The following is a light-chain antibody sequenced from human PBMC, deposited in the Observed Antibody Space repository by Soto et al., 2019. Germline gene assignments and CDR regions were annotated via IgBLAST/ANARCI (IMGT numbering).Light chain of an antibody. V-gene: IGKV3-11*01. CDR3: HQRSSWPFT. CDR1: QNINSY. CDR2: ATS. Sequence: EIVLTQSPATLSLSPGERATLSCSASQNINSYLAWYQQKPGQAPRLLIYATSNRATGIPARFSGSGSGTDFTLSISSLEPEDFAVYYCHQRSSWPFTFGPGTKVDIK. J-gene: IGKJ3*01.